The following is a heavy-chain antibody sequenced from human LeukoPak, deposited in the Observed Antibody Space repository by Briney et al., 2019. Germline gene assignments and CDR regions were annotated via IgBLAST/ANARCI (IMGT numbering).Heavy chain of an antibody. Sequence: GASVKVSCKASGGTFSSYAISWVRQAPGQGLEWMGGIIPIFGTANYAQKFQGRVTITADESTSTAYMELSSLRSDDTAVYYCARDRMTYSGSYRHWGQGALVTVSS. CDR1: GGTFSSYA. CDR2: IIPIFGTA. CDR3: ARDRMTYSGSYRH. D-gene: IGHD1-26*01. J-gene: IGHJ4*02. V-gene: IGHV1-69*13.